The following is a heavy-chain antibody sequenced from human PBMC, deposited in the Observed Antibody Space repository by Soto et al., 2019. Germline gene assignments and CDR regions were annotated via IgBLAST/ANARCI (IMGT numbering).Heavy chain of an antibody. CDR1: GFTFSSYA. CDR2: IGTSSDI. Sequence: EVQLVESGGGLVHPGGSLRLSCAASGFTFSSYAMNWVRQAPGKGLEWVAFIGTSSDIYYADSVKGRFTISRDNAKNSLYLQMNSLRDEDTAIYYCARDPSRLDDFDYWVQGTLVSVSS. V-gene: IGHV3-48*02. CDR3: ARDPSRLDDFDY. J-gene: IGHJ4*02. D-gene: IGHD3-3*01.